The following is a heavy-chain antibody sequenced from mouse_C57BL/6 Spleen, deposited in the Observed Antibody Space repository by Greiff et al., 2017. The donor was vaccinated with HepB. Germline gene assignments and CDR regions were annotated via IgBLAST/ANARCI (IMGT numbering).Heavy chain of an antibody. CDR2: ISDGGSYT. Sequence: EVQGVESGGGLVKPGGSLKLSCAASGFTFSSYAMSWVRQTPEKRLEWVATISDGGSYTYYPDNVKGRFTISRDNAKNNLYLQMSHLKSEDTAMYYCARDRHYGSSDWYFDVWGTGTTVTVSS. V-gene: IGHV5-4*01. J-gene: IGHJ1*03. CDR1: GFTFSSYA. D-gene: IGHD1-1*01. CDR3: ARDRHYGSSDWYFDV.